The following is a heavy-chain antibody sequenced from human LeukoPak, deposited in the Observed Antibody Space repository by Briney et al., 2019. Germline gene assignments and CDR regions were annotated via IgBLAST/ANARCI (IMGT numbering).Heavy chain of an antibody. Sequence: GGSLRLSCAASGFTFSSYSMDWVRQAPGKGLEWVSSISSSNSYIYYADSVKGRFTISRDNAKNSLYLQMSSLRAEDTAVYYCARDLTSTSWEGFDPWGQGTLVTVSS. CDR1: GFTFSSYS. J-gene: IGHJ5*02. CDR3: ARDLTSTSWEGFDP. D-gene: IGHD2-2*01. CDR2: ISSSNSYI. V-gene: IGHV3-21*06.